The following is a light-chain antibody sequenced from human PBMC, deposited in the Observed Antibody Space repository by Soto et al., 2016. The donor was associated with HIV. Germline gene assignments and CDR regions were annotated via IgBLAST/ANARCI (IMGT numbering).Light chain of an antibody. V-gene: IGKV1-5*03. CDR2: KVS. CDR1: QGVNDW. Sequence: DIQLTQSPSTLSAAVGDRVTITCRASQGVNDWLAWYQQKPGTPPSLLIYKVSTLESGVPSRFSGVGFGTDFTLTISTLQPEDSAIYYCQQYNTPPWTFGQGTKVEI. CDR3: QQYNTPPWT. J-gene: IGKJ1*01.